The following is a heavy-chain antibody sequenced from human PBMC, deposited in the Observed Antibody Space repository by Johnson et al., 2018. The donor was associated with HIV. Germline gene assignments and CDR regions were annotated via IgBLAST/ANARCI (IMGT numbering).Heavy chain of an antibody. Sequence: EVQLVESGGGLVQPGGSLRLSCAASGFTFSSYWMSWVRQAPGKGLEWVSVIFGGGSTHYADSVKGRFTISRDNSKNTLYLQMNSLRAEDTAVYYCARSTEARSAFDIWGQGTTVTVSS. J-gene: IGHJ3*02. V-gene: IGHV3-66*02. D-gene: IGHD2-21*02. CDR1: GFTFSSYW. CDR3: ARSTEARSAFDI. CDR2: IFGGGST.